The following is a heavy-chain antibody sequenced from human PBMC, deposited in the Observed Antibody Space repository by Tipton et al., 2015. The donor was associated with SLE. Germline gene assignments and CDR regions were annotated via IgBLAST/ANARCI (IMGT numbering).Heavy chain of an antibody. CDR3: ASRSHYYDSSGYLWYFDL. CDR2: INHSGST. Sequence: LRLSCAVYGWSFSGYYWSWIRQPPGKGLEWIGEINHSGSTNYNPSLKSRVTISVDTPKNQFSLKLSSVTAADTAVYYCASRSHYYDSSGYLWYFDLWGRGTLVTVSS. D-gene: IGHD3-22*01. CDR1: GWSFSGYY. V-gene: IGHV4-34*01. J-gene: IGHJ2*01.